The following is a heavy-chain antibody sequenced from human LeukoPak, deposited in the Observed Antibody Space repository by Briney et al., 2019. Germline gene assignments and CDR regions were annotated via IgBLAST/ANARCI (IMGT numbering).Heavy chain of an antibody. CDR3: ARGWGYYDSSGYYGGYYYYYMDV. Sequence: SETLSLTCTVSGGSISSYYWSWIRQPAGKGLEWIGRIYTSGSTNYNPSLKSRVTMSVDTSKNQFSLKLSSVTAADTAVYYCARGWGYYDSSGYYGGYYYYYMDVWGKGTTVTISS. J-gene: IGHJ6*03. CDR1: GGSISSYY. V-gene: IGHV4-4*07. CDR2: IYTSGST. D-gene: IGHD3-22*01.